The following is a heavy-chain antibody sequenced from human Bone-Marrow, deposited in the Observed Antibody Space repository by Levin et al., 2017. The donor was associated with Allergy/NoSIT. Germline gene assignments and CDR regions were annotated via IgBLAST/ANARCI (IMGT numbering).Heavy chain of an antibody. V-gene: IGHV4-30-2*01. CDR3: ARGSDYGLFDI. CDR1: GGSISSGGYS. Sequence: SETLSLTCAVSGGSISSGGYSWSWIRQPPGKGLEWIGYIYRGGSTNSNPSLRSRVTISVDTSKNQFSLRLSSVTAADAAVYFCARGSDYGLFDIWGQGTMVTVSS. D-gene: IGHD4-17*01. CDR2: IYRGGST. J-gene: IGHJ3*02.